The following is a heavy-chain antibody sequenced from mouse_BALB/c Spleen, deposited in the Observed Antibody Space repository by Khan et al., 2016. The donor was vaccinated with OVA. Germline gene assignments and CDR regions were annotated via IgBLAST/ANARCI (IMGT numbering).Heavy chain of an antibody. Sequence: LVESGPELKKPGETVKISCKASGYTFTNYGMNWVKQAPGKGLKWMGWINTYTGEPTYADDFKGRFAFSLETSARTAYLQINNLKNEDTATCFCARRGGGDWFAYWGQGTLVTVSA. J-gene: IGHJ3*01. CDR2: INTYTGEP. V-gene: IGHV9-3-1*01. CDR1: GYTFTNYG. D-gene: IGHD1-1*02. CDR3: ARRGGGDWFAY.